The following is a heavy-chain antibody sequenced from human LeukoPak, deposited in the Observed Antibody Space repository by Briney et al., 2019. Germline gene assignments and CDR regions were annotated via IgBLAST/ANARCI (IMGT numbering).Heavy chain of an antibody. D-gene: IGHD3-10*01. CDR3: ARSSHGLNWFNP. Sequence: SETLSLTCNVSGASISSGNYYWNWIRQHPGKGLEWIGYIFYSGRTDYNPSLKSRVAISFDTSKNQFSLNLSSVTAADTAVYYCARSSHGLNWFNPWGQGTMVTVSS. CDR2: IFYSGRT. V-gene: IGHV4-31*03. CDR1: GASISSGNYY. J-gene: IGHJ3*01.